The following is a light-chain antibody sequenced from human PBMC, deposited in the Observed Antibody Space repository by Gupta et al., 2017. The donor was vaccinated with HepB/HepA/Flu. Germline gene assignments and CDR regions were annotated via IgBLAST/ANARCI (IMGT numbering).Light chain of an antibody. V-gene: IGKV2-28*01. CDR1: QSLRHSNGDNY. CDR3: KQKIQTPGT. Sequence: DIVMPQSPLSLPVTPGEPASISCSPSQSLRHSNGDNYVDWYQQKPGQSPQLLNYVGSKRASGVPDRFSGSGSSKDFTLNISREEDEDVGFYYRKQKIQTPGTFGQGTKVEIK. J-gene: IGKJ1*01. CDR2: VGS.